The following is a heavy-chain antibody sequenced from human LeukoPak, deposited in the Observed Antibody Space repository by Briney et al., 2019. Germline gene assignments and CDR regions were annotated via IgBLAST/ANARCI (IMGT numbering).Heavy chain of an antibody. CDR2: IYFSGSS. J-gene: IGHJ4*02. D-gene: IGHD3-10*01. Sequence: SETLSLTCTVSGASTNTHFWSWIRQPAGKGLEWIGRIYFSGSSNYNPSLKSRVTMSVDTSNNQLSLKLTSVSAADTAVYYCAREGGDPGSFLPFDYWGQGTLVTVSS. V-gene: IGHV4-4*07. CDR3: AREGGDPGSFLPFDY. CDR1: GASTNTHF.